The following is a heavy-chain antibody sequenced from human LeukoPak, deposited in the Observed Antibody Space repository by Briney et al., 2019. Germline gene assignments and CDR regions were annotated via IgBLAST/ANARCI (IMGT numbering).Heavy chain of an antibody. V-gene: IGHV3-30*02. CDR1: GFTLSSYG. J-gene: IGHJ4*02. D-gene: IGHD1-26*01. CDR3: TKDPYGGTYPSYFDY. Sequence: GGSLRLSCAASGFTLSSYGMNWVRQAPGKGLDWVAFLRYDGSTAFYEDSVKGRFTISRDSSKNTLYLQMNSLTPADTAIYYCTKDPYGGTYPSYFDYWGQGTLVTVSS. CDR2: LRYDGSTA.